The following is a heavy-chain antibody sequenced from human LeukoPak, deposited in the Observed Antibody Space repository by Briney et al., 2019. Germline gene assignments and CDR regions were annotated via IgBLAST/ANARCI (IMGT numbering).Heavy chain of an antibody. J-gene: IGHJ4*02. V-gene: IGHV3-23*01. CDR3: AKRGVVIRVILVGFHKEAYYFDS. CDR2: ISGSGGST. D-gene: IGHD2-21*01. CDR1: GITLSNYG. Sequence: GRSLRLSCAVSGITLSNYGMSWVRQAPGKGLEWVAGISGSGGSTNYADSVKGRFDIPRDTPRNTLYLQMNSLRAEDTAVYFCAKRGVVIRVILVGFHKEAYYFDSWGQGGLVTVSS.